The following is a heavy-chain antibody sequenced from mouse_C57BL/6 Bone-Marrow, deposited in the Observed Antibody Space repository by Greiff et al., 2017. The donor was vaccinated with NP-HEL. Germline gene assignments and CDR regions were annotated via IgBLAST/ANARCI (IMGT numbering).Heavy chain of an antibody. CDR3: ATGYDLAWFAY. J-gene: IGHJ3*01. CDR2: IHHNSGST. V-gene: IGHV1-64*01. CDR1: GYTFTSYW. D-gene: IGHD2-3*01. Sequence: QVQLQQPGAELVKPGASVKLSCKASGYTFTSYWMHWVKQRPGQGLEWIGMIHHNSGSTNYNEKFKSKATLTVDKSSSTAYMQLSSLTSEDSAVYYCATGYDLAWFAYWGQGTLVTVSA.